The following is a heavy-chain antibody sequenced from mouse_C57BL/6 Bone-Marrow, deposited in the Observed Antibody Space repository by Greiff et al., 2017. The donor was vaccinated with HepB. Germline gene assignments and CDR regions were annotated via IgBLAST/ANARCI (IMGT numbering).Heavy chain of an antibody. J-gene: IGHJ1*03. CDR1: GFNIKDDY. D-gene: IGHD1-1*01. CDR2: IDPENGDT. V-gene: IGHV14-4*01. CDR3: TTGYVSSHWYFDV. Sequence: VQLQQSGAELVRPGASVKLSCTASGFNIKDDYMHWVKQRPEQGLEWIGWIDPENGDTEYASQFQGKATITADTSSNTAYLQLSRLTSEDTAVYYCTTGYVSSHWYFDVWGTGTTVTVSS.